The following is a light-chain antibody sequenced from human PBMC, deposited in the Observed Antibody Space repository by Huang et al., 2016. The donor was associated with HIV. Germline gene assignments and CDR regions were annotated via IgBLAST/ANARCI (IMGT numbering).Light chain of an antibody. CDR1: QPIDNY. J-gene: IGKJ2*01. CDR2: AAF. V-gene: IGKV1-39*01. Sequence: DIQMTQSPSSLSASVGDRVVITCRASQPIDNYLNWYQQRPGRAPKLLIYAAFTLQSDVPSRFTGGGSGPEFTLTITSLQPEDFATHYGQQGYSPGMYTFGQGTRL. CDR3: QQGYSPGMYT.